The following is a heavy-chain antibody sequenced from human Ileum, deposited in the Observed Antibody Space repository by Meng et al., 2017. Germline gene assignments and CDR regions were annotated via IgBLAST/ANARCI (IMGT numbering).Heavy chain of an antibody. CDR3: ARDVVPTVTYYYNWLDP. Sequence: QGQLQESGPGLLKPSETLSPTCTVSGGSISSYYWSWLRQPAGKGLEWIGRIYTSGSTNYNPSLKSRVTMSVDTSKNQFSLKLSSVTAADTAVYYCARDVVPTVTYYYNWLDPWGQGTLVTVSS. CDR1: GGSISSYY. D-gene: IGHD4-17*01. CDR2: IYTSGST. V-gene: IGHV4-4*07. J-gene: IGHJ5*02.